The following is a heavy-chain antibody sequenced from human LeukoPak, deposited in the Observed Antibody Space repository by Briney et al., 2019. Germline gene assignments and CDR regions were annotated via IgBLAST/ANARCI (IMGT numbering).Heavy chain of an antibody. CDR2: ISSSGGDT. CDR3: AKGGNSAPLDY. CDR1: VFILIDSA. V-gene: IGHV3-23*01. D-gene: IGHD1-7*01. J-gene: IGHJ4*02. Sequence: GGSLRLSCTASVFILIDSAMTWVRQAPGKGLEWVSAISSSGGDTIYTDSVKGRFTISRDNSKNTLYLQMNSLRAEDTAIYYCAKGGNSAPLDYWGQGTLVTVSS.